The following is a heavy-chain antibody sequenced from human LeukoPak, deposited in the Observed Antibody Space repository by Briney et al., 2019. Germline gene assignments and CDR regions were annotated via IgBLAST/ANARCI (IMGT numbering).Heavy chain of an antibody. CDR1: GFTFSDDP. CDR2: IRSSSLTI. V-gene: IGHV3-48*02. D-gene: IGHD5-12*01. J-gene: IGHJ3*02. CDR3: VAGGFQYTFDI. Sequence: GGSLRLSCAASGFTFSDDPMNWVRQAPGKGLEWVAHIRSSSLTISYADSVKGRFTISRDNAKNSLYLQMNSLRDEDTAVYYCVAGGFQYTFDIWGLGTRVTVSS.